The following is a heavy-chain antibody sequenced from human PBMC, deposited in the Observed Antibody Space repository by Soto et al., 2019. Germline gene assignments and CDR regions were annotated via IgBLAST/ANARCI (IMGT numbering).Heavy chain of an antibody. CDR3: TRDASRDSSARGWFDP. J-gene: IGHJ5*02. CDR2: ISSNSAYI. D-gene: IGHD6-13*01. V-gene: IGHV3-21*01. Sequence: GGSLRLSCAASGFTFRSFTMNWIRQAPGKWLEWVSTISSNSAYIYYTDALRGRFTISRDNAKNSLHLQMNSLRAEDTAVYYCTRDASRDSSARGWFDPWGPGXLVTVS. CDR1: GFTFRSFT.